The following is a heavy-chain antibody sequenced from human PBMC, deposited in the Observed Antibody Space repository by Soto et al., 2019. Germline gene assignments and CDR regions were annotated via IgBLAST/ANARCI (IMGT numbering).Heavy chain of an antibody. CDR2: IIPIFGTA. J-gene: IGHJ6*02. V-gene: IGHV1-69*01. CDR1: GGTFSSYA. CDR3: ATYGDCSSTSCYERYYYYSGMDF. Sequence: QVQLVQSGAEVKKPGSSVKVSCKASGGTFSSYAISWVRQAPGQGLEWMGGIIPIFGTANYAQKFQGRVTITADASTSTAYMELSSLRSEDTAVYYCATYGDCSSTSCYERYYYYSGMDFWGQGTTVTVSS. D-gene: IGHD2-2*01.